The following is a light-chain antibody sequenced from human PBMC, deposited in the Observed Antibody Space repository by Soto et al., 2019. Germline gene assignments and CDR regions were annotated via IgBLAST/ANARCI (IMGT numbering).Light chain of an antibody. V-gene: IGKV1-39*01. Sequence: QXTQSPSSXSASVGDSVTVTCRASQSINIYLNWYQQKPGKAPTLLIYGASSLQSGVPSRFTGGGSRTDFTLTISSLQPEDFATYYCQQSYRSPYTFGQGTKLEIK. J-gene: IGKJ2*01. CDR1: QSINIY. CDR3: QQSYRSPYT. CDR2: GAS.